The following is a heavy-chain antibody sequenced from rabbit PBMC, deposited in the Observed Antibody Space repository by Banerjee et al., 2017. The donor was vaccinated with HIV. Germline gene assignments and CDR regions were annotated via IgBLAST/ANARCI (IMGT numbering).Heavy chain of an antibody. CDR3: ARDSGSGWYLDRLDL. Sequence: QEQLVESGGGLVKPEGSLTLTCKASGFSFSNKYVMCWVRKAPGKGLEWIACINTSTGNTVYASWAKGRFTISKTSSTTVTLQMTSLTVADTATYFCARDSGSGWYLDRLDLWGPGTLVTVS. V-gene: IGHV1S45*01. CDR2: INTSTGNT. J-gene: IGHJ3*01. D-gene: IGHD1-1*01. CDR1: GFSFSNKYV.